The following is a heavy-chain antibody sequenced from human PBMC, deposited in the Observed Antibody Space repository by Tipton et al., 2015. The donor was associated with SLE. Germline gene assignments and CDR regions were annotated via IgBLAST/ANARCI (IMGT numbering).Heavy chain of an antibody. CDR3: ARGEMDVFDM. CDR1: GGSIGRYS. Sequence: TLSLTCTVSGGSIGRYSWSWIRRPPGKGLEWIGYIFRSGNAYYNPSLKSRVTISLDMSTNQFSLRLDSATAADTAVYYCARGEMDVFDMWGQGTVVSVSS. J-gene: IGHJ3*02. V-gene: IGHV4-30-2*01. CDR2: IFRSGNA. D-gene: IGHD5-24*01.